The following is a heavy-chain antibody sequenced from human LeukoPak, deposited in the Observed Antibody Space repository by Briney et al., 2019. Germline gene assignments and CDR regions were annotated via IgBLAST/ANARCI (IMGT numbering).Heavy chain of an antibody. CDR2: INDGDGNT. D-gene: IGHD1-26*01. CDR1: GYTFTSYA. CDR3: ARERGEFGGSYFLDY. Sequence: GASVKVSCKASGYTFTSYAVHWVRRAPGQSLEWMGYINDGDGNTKYSQEFQGGVTITRDTSASIVYMELSSLRSEGMAFYYCARERGEFGGSYFLDYWGQGTLVTVSS. J-gene: IGHJ4*02. V-gene: IGHV1-3*03.